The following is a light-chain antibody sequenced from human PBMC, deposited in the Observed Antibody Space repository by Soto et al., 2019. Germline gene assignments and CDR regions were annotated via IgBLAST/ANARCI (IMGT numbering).Light chain of an antibody. J-gene: IGKJ1*01. CDR1: KSVSSY. CDR2: RAS. Sequence: EVVLTQSPVTLSVSPGERATLSCRASKSVSSYLAWYQQKPGQAPRLLIYRASTRATGIPARFSVGGSGTEFTLTISSLHSEDFAVYYCQHYNNWPLAFGQGTKVEIK. CDR3: QHYNNWPLA. V-gene: IGKV3-15*01.